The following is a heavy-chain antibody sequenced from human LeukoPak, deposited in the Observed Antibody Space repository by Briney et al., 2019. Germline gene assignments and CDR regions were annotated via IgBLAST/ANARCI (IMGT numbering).Heavy chain of an antibody. V-gene: IGHV3-23*01. CDR1: GFTFSSYD. J-gene: IGHJ5*02. Sequence: GGSLRLSCAASGFTFSSYDMSWVRQAPGKGLEWVSAISGLGGDIHYADSVKGRFTISRDNSRNTLYLQMNSLRAEDTAIYYCAKRGPARNNCFDPWGQGILVTVSS. D-gene: IGHD2-2*01. CDR2: ISGLGGDI. CDR3: AKRGPARNNCFDP.